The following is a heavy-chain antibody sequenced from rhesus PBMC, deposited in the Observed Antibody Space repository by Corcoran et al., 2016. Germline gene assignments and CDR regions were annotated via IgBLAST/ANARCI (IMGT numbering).Heavy chain of an antibody. V-gene: IGHV4-160*01. CDR2: IYGSGGST. CDR1: GGSISSNY. J-gene: IGHJ4*01. CDR3: ARHGRGYCSGGVCYDFDY. Sequence: QLQLQESGPGLVKPSETLSLTCAVSGGSISSNYWSWIRQPPGKGREGLGGIYGSGGSTEYNPSLKSRVTISIDTSKNQFSLKLSSVTAADTAVYYCARHGRGYCSGGVCYDFDYWGQGVLVTVSS. D-gene: IGHD2-8*01.